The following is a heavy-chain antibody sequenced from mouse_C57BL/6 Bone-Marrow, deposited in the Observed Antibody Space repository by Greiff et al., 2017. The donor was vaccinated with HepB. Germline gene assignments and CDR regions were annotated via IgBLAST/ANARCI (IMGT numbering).Heavy chain of an antibody. D-gene: IGHD1-1*01. V-gene: IGHV1-64*01. CDR3: ARVYYYGSGWYFDV. CDR2: IHPNSGST. J-gene: IGHJ1*03. Sequence: QVQLQQPGAELVKPGASVKLSCKASGYTFTSYWMHWVKQRPGQGLEWIGMIHPNSGSTNYNEKFKSKATLTVDKSSSTAYMQLSSLTSEDSAVYYCARVYYYGSGWYFDVWGTGTTVTVSS. CDR1: GYTFTSYW.